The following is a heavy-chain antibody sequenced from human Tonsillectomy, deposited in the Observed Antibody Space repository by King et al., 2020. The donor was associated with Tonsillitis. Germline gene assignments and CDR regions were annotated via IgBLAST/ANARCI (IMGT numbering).Heavy chain of an antibody. CDR2: IRSKAENYAT. CDR1: GFRFSDST. J-gene: IGHJ4*02. D-gene: IGHD6-19*01. V-gene: IGHV3-73*02. CDR3: AASYTSGWTEFFDF. Sequence: VQLVESGGGLVQPGGSLRLSCAASGFRFSDSTMHWVRQASGKGLEWISRIRSKAENYATAYAASALGRLSISRADSHQTAFLQMDSLKTADTAVHYCAASYTSGWTEFFDFWGQGILVTVSS.